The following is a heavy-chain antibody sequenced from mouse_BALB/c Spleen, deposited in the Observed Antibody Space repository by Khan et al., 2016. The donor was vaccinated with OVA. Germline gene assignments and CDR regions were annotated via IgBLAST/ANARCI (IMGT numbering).Heavy chain of an antibody. J-gene: IGHJ4*01. D-gene: IGHD2-3*01. Sequence: QVQLKESGPGLVAPSQSLSITCTVSGFSLTSYGVHWVRQPPGKGLKWLGVIWAGGSTNYNSALMSRLSISRDKSKSQVFLKMNSLQTGDTATYYCARGDGYYEDAMDYWGQGTSVTVSS. V-gene: IGHV2-9*02. CDR1: GFSLTSYG. CDR2: IWAGGST. CDR3: ARGDGYYEDAMDY.